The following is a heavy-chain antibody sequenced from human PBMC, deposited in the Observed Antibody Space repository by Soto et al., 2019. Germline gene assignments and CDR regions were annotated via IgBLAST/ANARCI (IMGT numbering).Heavy chain of an antibody. CDR3: ARAQKLRRSSSWWSGSYYGMEV. CDR1: GYTFTSYG. CDR2: ISAYNGNT. V-gene: IGHV1-18*01. J-gene: IGHJ6*01. D-gene: IGHD6-13*01. Sequence: ASVKVSCKACGYTFTSYGISWVGQARGQGREWMGWISAYNGNTNYAQKLQGRVTMTTDTSTSTAYMELRSLRSDDTAVYYCARAQKLRRSSSWWSGSYYGMEVWGQTTTVNLS.